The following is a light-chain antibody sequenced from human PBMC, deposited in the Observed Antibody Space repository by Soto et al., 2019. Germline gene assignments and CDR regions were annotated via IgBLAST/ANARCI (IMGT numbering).Light chain of an antibody. V-gene: IGLV1-47*02. CDR3: ATWDASLSGRV. CDR1: TSNIGNNF. J-gene: IGLJ3*02. Sequence: QSVLTQPPSASGTPGQRVTISCSGGTSNIGNNFVSWYQQLPGAAPKLLIYSDNQRPSGVTDRVSASKSGTSASLAISGLRSEDEADYYCATWDASLSGRVFGGGTKVTDL. CDR2: SDN.